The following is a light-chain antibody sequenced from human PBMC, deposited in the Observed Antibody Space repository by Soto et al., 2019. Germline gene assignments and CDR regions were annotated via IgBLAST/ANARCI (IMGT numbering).Light chain of an antibody. Sequence: QSVLTQPPSASGTPGQRVTISCSGSSSNIGTNTVNWYKQVPGTAPTLLIYTDHQRPAGVPDRCSGSKSGTSASLAISRLQSEDEADYYCAAWDGSLNVVLFGGGTKLTVL. CDR2: TDH. V-gene: IGLV1-44*01. CDR1: SSNIGTNT. CDR3: AAWDGSLNVVL. J-gene: IGLJ2*01.